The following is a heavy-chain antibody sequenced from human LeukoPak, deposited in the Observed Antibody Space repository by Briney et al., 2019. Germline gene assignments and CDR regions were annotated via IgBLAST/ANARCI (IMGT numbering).Heavy chain of an antibody. D-gene: IGHD6-13*01. J-gene: IGHJ4*02. CDR2: ISSSGSTI. Sequence: GGSLRLSCAASGFTFSSYEMSWVRQAPGKGLEWVSYISSSGSTIYYVDSLKGRFTISRDNAKNSLYLQVNSLRAEDTAVYYCARVTAAGCDYWGQGTLVTVSS. CDR1: GFTFSSYE. V-gene: IGHV3-48*03. CDR3: ARVTAAGCDY.